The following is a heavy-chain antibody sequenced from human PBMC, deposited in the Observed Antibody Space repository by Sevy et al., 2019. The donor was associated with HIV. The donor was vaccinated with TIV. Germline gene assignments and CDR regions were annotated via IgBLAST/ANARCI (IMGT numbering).Heavy chain of an antibody. CDR2: ISSSGSTI. J-gene: IGHJ3*02. CDR3: AREGYYDSSGYSYI. Sequence: GGSLRLSCAASGFTFSDYYMSWIRQAPGKGLEWVSYISSSGSTIYYAHSVKGRFTISRDNAKNSLYLQMNSLRAEDTAVYYCAREGYYDSSGYSYIWGQGTMVTVSS. D-gene: IGHD3-22*01. CDR1: GFTFSDYY. V-gene: IGHV3-11*01.